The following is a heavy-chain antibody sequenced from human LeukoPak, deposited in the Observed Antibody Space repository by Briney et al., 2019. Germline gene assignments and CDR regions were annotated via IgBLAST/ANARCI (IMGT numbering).Heavy chain of an antibody. Sequence: HWASVRVSCKASGYTFTGNGISWVRQAPGQGLEWMGWISAYNGNTNYAQKFQGRVTMTTDTSTSTAYMELRSLGSDDTAVYYCARDGYIFGELLLVDYWGQGTLVTVSS. D-gene: IGHD3-10*01. J-gene: IGHJ4*02. CDR2: ISAYNGNT. CDR1: GYTFTGNG. V-gene: IGHV1-18*01. CDR3: ARDGYIFGELLLVDY.